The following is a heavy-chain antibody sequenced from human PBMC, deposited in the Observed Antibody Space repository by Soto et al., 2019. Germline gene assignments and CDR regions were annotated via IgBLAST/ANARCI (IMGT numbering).Heavy chain of an antibody. J-gene: IGHJ6*02. Sequence: PGWSLRPSCAASGFTFSSHAMSWVRQAPGKGLEWVSAISGSGGSTYYADSVKGRFTISRDNSKNTLYLQMNSLRAEDTAVYYCAKGYSSGWYYYYGMDLWRQGTTVTV. CDR1: GFTFSSHA. V-gene: IGHV3-23*01. CDR3: AKGYSSGWYYYYGMDL. CDR2: ISGSGGST. D-gene: IGHD6-19*01.